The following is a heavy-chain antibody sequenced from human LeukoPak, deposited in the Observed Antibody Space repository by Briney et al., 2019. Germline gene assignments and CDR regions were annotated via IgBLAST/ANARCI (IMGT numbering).Heavy chain of an antibody. CDR1: GFTFSSYS. D-gene: IGHD6-19*01. J-gene: IGHJ3*02. Sequence: GGSLRLSCAASGFTFSSYSMNWVRQAPGKGLEWVSSISSSSSYIYYADSVKGRFTISRDNAKNSLYLQMNSLRAEDTAVYYYARASGYTSGWYDDASDIWGQGTMVTVSS. CDR2: ISSSSSYI. V-gene: IGHV3-21*01. CDR3: ARASGYTSGWYDDASDI.